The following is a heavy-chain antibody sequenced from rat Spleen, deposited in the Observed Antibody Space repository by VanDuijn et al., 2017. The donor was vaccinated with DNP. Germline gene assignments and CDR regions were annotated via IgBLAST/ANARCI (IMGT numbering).Heavy chain of an antibody. Sequence: EVQLMESGGDLVQPGRSLKLSCVASGFTFNYYWMTWIRQVPGKGLEWLASISSNGGNTYYPDSVKGRFTISRDNAKDTLYLQMNSLRSEDTATYYCAREVDDYDGYGDALDAWGQGTSVTVSS. V-gene: IGHV5-31*01. CDR1: GFTFNYYW. J-gene: IGHJ4*01. CDR3: AREVDDYDGYGDALDA. D-gene: IGHD1-12*03. CDR2: ISSNGGNT.